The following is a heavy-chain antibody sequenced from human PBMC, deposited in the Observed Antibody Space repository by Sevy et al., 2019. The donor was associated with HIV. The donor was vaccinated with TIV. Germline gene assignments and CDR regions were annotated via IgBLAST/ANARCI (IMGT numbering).Heavy chain of an antibody. CDR1: RFTFNIYS. J-gene: IGHJ4*02. CDR2: ISGSSSYI. V-gene: IGHV3-21*01. Sequence: GGSLRLSCAASRFTFNIYSMNWVRQAPGKGLEWVSSISGSSSYIFYADSVKGRFTISRDNAKNSLYLQMNSLRAEDTAVYYCARGRGDPRADCFDYWGQGTLVTVSS. CDR3: ARGRGDPRADCFDY. D-gene: IGHD2-21*02.